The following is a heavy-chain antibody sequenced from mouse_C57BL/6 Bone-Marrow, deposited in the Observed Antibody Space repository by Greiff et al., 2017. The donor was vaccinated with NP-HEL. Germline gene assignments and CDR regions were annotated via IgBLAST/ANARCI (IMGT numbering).Heavy chain of an antibody. Sequence: EVQVVESGGDLVKPGGSPKLSCAASGFTFSSYGMSWVRQTPDKRLEWVATISSGGSYTYYPDSVKGRFTISRDNAKNTLYLQMSSLKSEDTAMYYCARHILGAYWGQGTLVTVSA. D-gene: IGHD4-1*01. V-gene: IGHV5-6*01. CDR3: ARHILGAY. J-gene: IGHJ3*01. CDR1: GFTFSSYG. CDR2: ISSGGSYT.